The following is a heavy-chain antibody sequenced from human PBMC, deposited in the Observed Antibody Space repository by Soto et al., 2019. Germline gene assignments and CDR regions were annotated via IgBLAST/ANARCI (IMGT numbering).Heavy chain of an antibody. V-gene: IGHV1-2*04. D-gene: IGHD1-26*01. Sequence: ASVKVSCKASGGTFSNYAITWVRQAPGQGLEWMGWINPNSGGTNYAQKFQGWVTMTRDTSISTAYMELSRLRSDDTAVYYCARDSGSYRANAFDNWGQGTMVTVSS. CDR1: GGTFSNYA. CDR3: ARDSGSYRANAFDN. J-gene: IGHJ3*02. CDR2: INPNSGGT.